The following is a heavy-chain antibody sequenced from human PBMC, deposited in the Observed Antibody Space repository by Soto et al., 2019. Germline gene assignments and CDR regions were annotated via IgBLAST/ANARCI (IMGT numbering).Heavy chain of an antibody. D-gene: IGHD3-10*01. CDR1: GDSITRGDYY. Sequence: QVQLEESGPGLVKPSQTLSLTCSVFGDSITRGDYYWSWIRQPPGKGPAWIGYIYYSGSAQYNPSLKGRAPLSVATSKNQFSLKLTSVTAADTAIYYCAILETRGHWFDPWGQGSLVTVSS. J-gene: IGHJ5*02. CDR3: AILETRGHWFDP. CDR2: IYYSGSA. V-gene: IGHV4-30-4*01.